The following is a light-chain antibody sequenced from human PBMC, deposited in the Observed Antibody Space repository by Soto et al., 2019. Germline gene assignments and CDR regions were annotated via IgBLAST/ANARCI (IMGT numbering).Light chain of an antibody. V-gene: IGLV2-14*02. J-gene: IGLJ1*01. Sequence: QSALTQPASVSGSPGQSITISCTGTSSDFGNYNLVSWYQQHPGKVPKLILFEVNKRPSGVPDRFSGSKSGTSASLVISGLQSEDEADYYCAAWDASLNGLYVFGTWTQRTVL. CDR2: EVN. CDR3: AAWDASLNGLYV. CDR1: SSDFGNYNL.